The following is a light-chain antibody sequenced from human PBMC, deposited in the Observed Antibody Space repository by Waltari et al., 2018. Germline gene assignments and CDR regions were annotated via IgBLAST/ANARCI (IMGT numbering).Light chain of an antibody. CDR1: QSISMN. Sequence: SCRASQSISMNLSWYQKTPGQAPRLLIYAASTRATGIPDRVSGSGSGTDFSRTISRLEPEDFAVYYCQHYLRLPVTFGQGTKVEIK. V-gene: IGKV3-20*01. J-gene: IGKJ1*01. CDR3: QHYLRLPVT. CDR2: AAS.